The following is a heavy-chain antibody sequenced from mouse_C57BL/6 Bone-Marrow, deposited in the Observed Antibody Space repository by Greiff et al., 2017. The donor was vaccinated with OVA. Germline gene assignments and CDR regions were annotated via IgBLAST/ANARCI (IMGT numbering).Heavy chain of an antibody. CDR1: GYAFSSSW. Sequence: VQLKESGPELVKPGASVKISCKASGYAFSSSWMNWVKQRPGKGLEWIGRIYPGDGDTNYNGKFKGKATLTADKSSSTAYMQLSSLTSEDSAVYFCARSGVGAYWGQGTLVTVSA. CDR3: ARSGVGAY. CDR2: IYPGDGDT. J-gene: IGHJ3*01. V-gene: IGHV1-82*01. D-gene: IGHD1-1*02.